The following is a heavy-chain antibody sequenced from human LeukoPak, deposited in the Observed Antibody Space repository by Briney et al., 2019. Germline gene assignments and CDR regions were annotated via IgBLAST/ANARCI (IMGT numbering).Heavy chain of an antibody. CDR1: GFTFSSYA. J-gene: IGHJ3*02. Sequence: PGGSLRLSCAASGFTFSSYATTWVRQAPGKGLEWVSVISASGGSTYYADSVKGRFTNSRDKSKNTLYLQMNSLRAEDTAVYYCAKVLVPNCSGGSCYSKAFDIWGQGTMVTVSS. D-gene: IGHD2-15*01. CDR3: AKVLVPNCSGGSCYSKAFDI. CDR2: ISASGGST. V-gene: IGHV3-23*01.